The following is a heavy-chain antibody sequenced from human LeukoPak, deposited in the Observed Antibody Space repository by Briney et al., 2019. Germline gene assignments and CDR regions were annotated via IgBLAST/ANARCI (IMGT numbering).Heavy chain of an antibody. CDR2: ISSSGSTI. V-gene: IGHV3-48*03. CDR1: GFTFSSYE. D-gene: IGHD6-13*01. CDR3: ARGGIYDLDDSFDI. J-gene: IGHJ3*02. Sequence: GGSLRLSCAASGFTFSSYEMNWVRQAPGKGLEWVSYISSSGSTIYYADSVKGRFTISRDNAKNSLYLQMNSLRAEDTAVYYCARGGIYDLDDSFDIWGQGTVVTVSS.